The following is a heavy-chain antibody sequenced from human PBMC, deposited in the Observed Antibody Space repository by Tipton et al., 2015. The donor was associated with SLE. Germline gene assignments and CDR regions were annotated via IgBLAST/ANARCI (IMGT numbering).Heavy chain of an antibody. CDR1: GFSFDDYG. CDR2: INWNGASK. J-gene: IGHJ6*03. D-gene: IGHD3-10*01. V-gene: IGHV3-20*04. CDR3: TRGTGSRHYYSMDV. Sequence: SLRLSCAASGFSFDDYGMNWVRQGPGKGLEWVADINWNGASKNYADSVSGRFTISRDNADNSLSLQMSSLRAEDTAVYYCTRGTGSRHYYSMDVWGSGTTVTVSS.